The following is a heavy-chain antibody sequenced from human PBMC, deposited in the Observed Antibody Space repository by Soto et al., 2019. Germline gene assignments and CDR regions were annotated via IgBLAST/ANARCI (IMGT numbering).Heavy chain of an antibody. CDR3: TRASSLDFDF. V-gene: IGHV3-49*04. CDR2: IRRNAYGGTT. J-gene: IGHJ4*02. CDR1: GFTFGDYA. D-gene: IGHD3-16*01. Sequence: GSLRLACTTSGFTFGDYALSWVRQAPGKGLEWVGFIRRNAYGGTTDYAASVKGRFTISRDDSKSIAYLQMNSLRTEDTALYYCTRASSLDFDFWGQGTLVTVSS.